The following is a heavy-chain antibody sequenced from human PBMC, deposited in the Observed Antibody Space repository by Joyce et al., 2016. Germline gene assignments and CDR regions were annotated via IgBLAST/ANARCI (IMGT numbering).Heavy chain of an antibody. J-gene: IGHJ4*02. CDR2: VSGGSGRT. CDR1: GYIFTNND. Sequence: QVQLVQSGAQVTKPGASVKVSCKASGYIFTNNDIHWVRQDTGQSLEWMGWVSGGSGRTKYSQNFQGRLTFTRDTSETTAYMELSSLRIEDTAFYYCGRGRTLLDWGQGTLVTVSS. V-gene: IGHV1-3*01. CDR3: GRGRTLLD.